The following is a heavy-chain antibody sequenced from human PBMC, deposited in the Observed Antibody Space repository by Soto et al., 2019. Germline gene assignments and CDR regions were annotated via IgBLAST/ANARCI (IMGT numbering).Heavy chain of an antibody. CDR1: GDSVARNIAA. CDR3: ASGGRSSTIMYGMDV. V-gene: IGHV6-1*01. D-gene: IGHD2-2*01. J-gene: IGHJ6*02. CDR2: TYYRSKWYN. Sequence: SQTLALTCAISGDSVARNIAAWNLIRQSPSRGLEWLGRTYYRSKWYNDYAVSVKSRITINPDTSKNQFSLQLNSVTPEDTAVYYCASGGRSSTIMYGMDVWRQGTTVTVSS.